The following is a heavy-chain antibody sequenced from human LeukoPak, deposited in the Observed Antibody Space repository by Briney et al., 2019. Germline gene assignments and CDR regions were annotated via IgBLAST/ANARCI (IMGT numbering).Heavy chain of an antibody. CDR2: FDPEDGET. V-gene: IGHV1-24*01. CDR1: GFTFSSYG. CDR3: ARDRMTTVTGYFDY. D-gene: IGHD4-11*01. Sequence: GGSLRLSCAASGFTFSSYGMHWVRQAPGKGLEWMGGFDPEDGETIYAQKFQGRVTMTTDTSTSTAYMELRSLRSDDTAVYYCARDRMTTVTGYFDYWGQGTLVTVSS. J-gene: IGHJ4*02.